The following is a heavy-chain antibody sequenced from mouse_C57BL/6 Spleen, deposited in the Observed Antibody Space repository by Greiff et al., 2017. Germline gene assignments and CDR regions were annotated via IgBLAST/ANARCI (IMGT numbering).Heavy chain of an antibody. Sequence: EVMLVESGGGLVKPGGSLKLSCAASGFTFSDYGMHWVRQAPEKGLEWVAYISSGSSTIYYADTVKGRFTISRDNAKNTLFLQMTSLRSEDTAMYYCARRLGDYYAMDYWGQGTSVTVSS. CDR2: ISSGSSTI. CDR3: ARRLGDYYAMDY. J-gene: IGHJ4*01. D-gene: IGHD3-3*01. CDR1: GFTFSDYG. V-gene: IGHV5-17*01.